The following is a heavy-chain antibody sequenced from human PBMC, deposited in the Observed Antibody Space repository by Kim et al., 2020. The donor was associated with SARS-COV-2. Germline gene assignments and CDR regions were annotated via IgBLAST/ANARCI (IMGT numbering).Heavy chain of an antibody. CDR1: GYTFTSYY. CDR2: INPSGGST. CDR3: XXGKLXXIFGXGHGHXWXDX. Sequence: ASVKVSCKASGYTFTSYYMHWVRQAPGQGLEWMGIINPSGGSTSYAQMFXGRVNLTRXTXXXTVYMELSSLRSEDTAVXXXXXGKLXXIFGXGHGHXWXDXXXXGTXXXVSS. D-gene: IGHD3-3*01. V-gene: IGHV1-46*01. J-gene: IGHJ5*02.